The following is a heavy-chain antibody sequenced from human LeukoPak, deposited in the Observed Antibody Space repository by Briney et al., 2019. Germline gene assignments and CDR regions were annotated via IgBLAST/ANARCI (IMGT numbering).Heavy chain of an antibody. CDR3: AIQPWGSGNNWYFDL. CDR1: GYTFTAYY. J-gene: IGHJ2*01. CDR2: ISPNSGGT. Sequence: ASVTVSFTASGYTFTAYYIHWVRQAPGQGLEWMGWISPNSGGTGYAQKFQGRVTMTRDTSISTAYVELSSLTSDDTAVYYCAIQPWGSGNNWYFDLWGRGTLVTVSS. V-gene: IGHV1-2*02. D-gene: IGHD7-27*01.